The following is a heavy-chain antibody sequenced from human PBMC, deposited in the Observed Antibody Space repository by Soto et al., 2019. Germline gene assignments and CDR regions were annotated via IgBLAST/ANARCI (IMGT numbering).Heavy chain of an antibody. J-gene: IGHJ6*03. CDR3: ARFRIKDYYYYYMDV. V-gene: IGHV3-7*01. CDR2: IKQDGGEK. CDR1: GFPFSSYW. Sequence: EVQLVESGGGLVQPGGPLRLSCAASGFPFSSYWMSWVRQAPGKGLEWVANIKQDGGEKYYVDSVKGRFTISRDSAKNSLYLQMNSLRAEDTAVYYCARFRIKDYYYYYMDVWGKGTTVTVSS.